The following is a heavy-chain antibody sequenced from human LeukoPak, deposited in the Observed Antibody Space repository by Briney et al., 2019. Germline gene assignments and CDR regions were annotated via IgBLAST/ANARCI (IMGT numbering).Heavy chain of an antibody. CDR2: ISSSSSYI. J-gene: IGHJ4*02. D-gene: IGHD3-16*01. V-gene: IGHV3-21*01. CDR3: ARDVTLGNFDY. CDR1: GFTFSSYS. Sequence: GGSLRLSCAVSGFTFSSYSMSWVRQAPGKGLEWVSSISSSSSYIYYADSVKGRFTISRDNAKNSLYLQMNSLRAEDTAVYYCARDVTLGNFDYWGQGILVIVSS.